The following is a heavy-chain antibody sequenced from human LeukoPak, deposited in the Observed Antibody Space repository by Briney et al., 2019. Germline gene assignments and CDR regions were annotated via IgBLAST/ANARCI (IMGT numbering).Heavy chain of an antibody. D-gene: IGHD3-22*01. Sequence: ASVKVSCKASGYTFTSYYMHWVRQAPGQGLEWMGIINPSGGSTSYAQKFQGRVTMTRDMSTSTVYMELSSLRSEDTAVYYCARDRYYYDSSGYPFDYWGQGTLVTVSS. J-gene: IGHJ4*02. CDR3: ARDRYYYDSSGYPFDY. CDR1: GYTFTSYY. CDR2: INPSGGST. V-gene: IGHV1-46*01.